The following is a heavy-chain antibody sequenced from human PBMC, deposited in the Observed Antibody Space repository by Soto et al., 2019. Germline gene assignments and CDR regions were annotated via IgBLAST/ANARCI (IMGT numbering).Heavy chain of an antibody. CDR1: GGSISSGGYY. J-gene: IGHJ5*02. D-gene: IGHD2-2*01. CDR2: IYYSGST. Sequence: TLSLTCTVSGGSISSGGYYWSWIRQHPGKGLEWIGYIYYSGSTYYNPSLKSRVTISVDTSKNQFSLKLSSVTAADTAVYYCARGLADIVVGPAAMWSDSWFDPWGQGTRVTVSS. CDR3: ARGLADIVVGPAAMWSDSWFDP. V-gene: IGHV4-31*03.